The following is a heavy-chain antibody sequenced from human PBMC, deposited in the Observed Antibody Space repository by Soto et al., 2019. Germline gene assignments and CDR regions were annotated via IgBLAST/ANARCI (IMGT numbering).Heavy chain of an antibody. D-gene: IGHD5-18*01. Sequence: GGSLRLSCAASGFPFSSYDMHWVRQAPGKGLEWVALISYDGSRTSYSDSVKGRFTISRDNSKNMLFLQMDNLRADDTAVYYCPKEQAFEQLWVFDSWGQGTLVTVSS. V-gene: IGHV3-30*18. CDR3: PKEQAFEQLWVFDS. J-gene: IGHJ5*01. CDR2: ISYDGSRT. CDR1: GFPFSSYD.